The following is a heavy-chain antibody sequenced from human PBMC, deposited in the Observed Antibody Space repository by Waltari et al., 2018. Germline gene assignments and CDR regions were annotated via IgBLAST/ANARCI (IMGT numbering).Heavy chain of an antibody. CDR1: GFNFNISG. Sequence: QVFLVESGGGVVQPGDSLRLSCVSSGFNFNISGMTWVRQAPGKGLEWVAFTRFDGINKHYADSVKGRFTISRDNIKNTLYLQMNSLRREDSAIYYCAREDIVSETQWRGNQYRGNSGYDLWGQGTLVSVSS. D-gene: IGHD5-12*01. CDR2: TRFDGINK. V-gene: IGHV3-30*02. J-gene: IGHJ4*01. CDR3: AREDIVSETQWRGNQYRGNSGYDL.